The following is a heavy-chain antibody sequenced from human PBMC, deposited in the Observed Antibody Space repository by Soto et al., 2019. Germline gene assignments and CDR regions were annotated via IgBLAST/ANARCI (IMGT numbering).Heavy chain of an antibody. CDR1: GFTVSSHY. CDR2: IYSGGST. Sequence: EVQLVESGGGLVQPGGSLRLSCAASGFTVSSHYMSWVRQAPGKGLEWVSVIYSGGSTYYADSVKGRFTISRDNSKNTLYLQMNSLRAEDTAVYYCARAGPKLRYFDWLLLDYWGQGTLVTVSS. D-gene: IGHD3-9*01. J-gene: IGHJ4*02. V-gene: IGHV3-66*01. CDR3: ARAGPKLRYFDWLLLDY.